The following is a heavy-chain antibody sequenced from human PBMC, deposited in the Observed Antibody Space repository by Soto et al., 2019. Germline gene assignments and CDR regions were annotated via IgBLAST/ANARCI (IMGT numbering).Heavy chain of an antibody. V-gene: IGHV1-2*02. CDR1: GFSFTGYY. CDR2: INAHSGGT. D-gene: IGHD6-6*01. CDR3: AKDLTRQLAYWLDP. J-gene: IGHJ5*02. Sequence: ASVKVSCRASGFSFTGYYIHWLRQAPGQGLEWMGWINAHSGGTEYAQKFQGRVTLTRDTSIATAYLTLTSLTSDDTALYYCAKDLTRQLAYWLDPWGQGTQVTVSS.